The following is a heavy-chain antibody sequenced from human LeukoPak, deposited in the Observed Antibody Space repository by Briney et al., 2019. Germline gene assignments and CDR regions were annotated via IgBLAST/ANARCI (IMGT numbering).Heavy chain of an antibody. CDR2: IYHSGST. CDR3: ARRLYDFWSGYPDDAFDI. J-gene: IGHJ3*02. Sequence: SETLSLTCAVSGYSISSGYYCGWIRQPPGKGLEWIGSIYHSGSTYYNPSLKSRVTISVDTSKNQFSLKLSSVTAADTAVYYCARRLYDFWSGYPDDAFDIWGQGTMVTVSS. D-gene: IGHD3-3*01. V-gene: IGHV4-38-2*01. CDR1: GYSISSGYY.